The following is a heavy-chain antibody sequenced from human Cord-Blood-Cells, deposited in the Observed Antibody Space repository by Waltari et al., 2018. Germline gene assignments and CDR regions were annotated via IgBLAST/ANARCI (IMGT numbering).Heavy chain of an antibody. Sequence: QLQLQESGPGLVKPSETLSLTCTVSGGSTSSSSSYWGWIRQPPGKGLEWIGSIYYSGSTYYNPSLKSRVTISVDTSKNQFSLKLSSVTAADTAVYYCARQGSSWYYYYYGMDVWGQGTTVTVSS. D-gene: IGHD6-13*01. CDR2: IYYSGST. J-gene: IGHJ6*02. CDR1: GGSTSSSSSY. CDR3: ARQGSSWYYYYYGMDV. V-gene: IGHV4-39*01.